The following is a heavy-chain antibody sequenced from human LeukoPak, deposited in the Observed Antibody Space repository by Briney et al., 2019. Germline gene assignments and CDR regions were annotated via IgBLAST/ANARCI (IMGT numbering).Heavy chain of an antibody. D-gene: IGHD5-18*01. CDR3: ARDGGDTAITLGYYGMDV. CDR2: IRSKPTNYAT. V-gene: IGHV3-73*01. J-gene: IGHJ6*02. Sequence: GGSLKLSYAASGFMFTGSAMHWVRQAPGKGLEWVGRIRSKPTNYATTYGASVKGRFIISRDDSKHKVYLQMNSLKTEDTAVYYCARDGGDTAITLGYYGMDVWGQGTTVTVSS. CDR1: GFMFTGSA.